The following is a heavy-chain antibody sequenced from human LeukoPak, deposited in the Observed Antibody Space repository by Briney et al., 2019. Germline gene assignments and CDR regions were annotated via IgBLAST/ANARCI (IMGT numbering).Heavy chain of an antibody. Sequence: GGSLRPSCTASGFTSSDYWITWGRHAPGGGLEWVANIKQDGSAKYYVDSVKGRFTISRDNAKNSLYLQMDSLRVEDTATYYCARWRGSTSERSDLWGQGTVVSVSS. D-gene: IGHD2-2*01. CDR3: ARWRGSTSERSDL. CDR1: GFTSSDYW. V-gene: IGHV3-7*01. CDR2: IKQDGSAK. J-gene: IGHJ4*02.